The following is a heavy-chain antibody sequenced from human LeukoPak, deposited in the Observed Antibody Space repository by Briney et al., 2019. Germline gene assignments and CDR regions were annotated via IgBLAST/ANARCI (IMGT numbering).Heavy chain of an antibody. V-gene: IGHV3-23*01. CDR3: ARHSRGRWYVFDY. D-gene: IGHD6-13*01. J-gene: IGHJ4*02. Sequence: PGGSLRLSCAASGFSVSNNYMSWVRQAPGKGLEWVSGISGSGGNTYYADSVKGRFTISRDNSNNTLYLQMNSLRAEDTAVYYCARHSRGRWYVFDYWGQGTLVTVSS. CDR2: ISGSGGNT. CDR1: GFSVSNNY.